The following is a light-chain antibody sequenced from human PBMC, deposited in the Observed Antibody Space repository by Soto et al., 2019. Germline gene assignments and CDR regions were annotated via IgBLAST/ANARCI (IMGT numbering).Light chain of an antibody. CDR1: QNIRNH. CDR2: DAS. CDR3: QQRDTWPPFT. V-gene: IGKV3-11*01. Sequence: EIVLTQSPATLSFSLGERATLSCRASQNIRNHLAWYQQKPGQAPRLLIYDASNRATGIPARFSGGGSGTDFSLTISSLEPEDFAVYYCQQRDTWPPFTFGPGTKLDIK. J-gene: IGKJ3*01.